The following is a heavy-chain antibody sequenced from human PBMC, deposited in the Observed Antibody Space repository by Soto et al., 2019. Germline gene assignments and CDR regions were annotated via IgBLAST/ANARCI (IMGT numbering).Heavy chain of an antibody. D-gene: IGHD3-3*01. CDR3: ARRGGRITIFGVVNYYMDV. V-gene: IGHV4-59*01. CDR1: GGSISSYY. CDR2: IFYRGST. Sequence: QVQLQESGPGLVKPSETLSLTCTVSGGSISSYYWSWIRQPPGKGLEWIGYIFYRGSTTYNPSLKGRVTISVDTSKNQFSLKLSSVTSAATAVYYCARRGGRITIFGVVNYYMDVWGKGTTVTVSS. J-gene: IGHJ6*03.